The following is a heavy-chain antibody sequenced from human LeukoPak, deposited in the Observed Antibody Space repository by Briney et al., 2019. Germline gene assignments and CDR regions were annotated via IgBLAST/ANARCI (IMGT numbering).Heavy chain of an antibody. CDR1: GDSISSSSYY. CDR3: ARGRRIVVLPGRGYFDL. Sequence: SETLSLTCNISGDSISSSSYYWSWIRVPPGKGLEWIGSIYYAGSTYYNPSLKSRVTLSVDTSTNHFSLNIKSVTAADTAMYYCARGRRIVVLPGRGYFDLWGRGTLVTVSS. J-gene: IGHJ2*01. CDR2: IYYAGST. D-gene: IGHD4/OR15-4a*01. V-gene: IGHV4-39*02.